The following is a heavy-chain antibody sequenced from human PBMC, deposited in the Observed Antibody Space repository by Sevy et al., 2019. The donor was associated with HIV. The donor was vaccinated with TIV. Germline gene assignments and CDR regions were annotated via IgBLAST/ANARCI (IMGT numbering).Heavy chain of an antibody. Sequence: GGSLRLSCAASGFTFSYYAFHWVRQAPDKGLEWVALISYDGTTKHYADSVRGRFTISRDNSRNTLSLQMDSLRPEDTAVYYCARDFYEFGDPRGFDFWGQGTLVTVSS. CDR2: ISYDGTTK. V-gene: IGHV3-30-3*01. CDR1: GFTFSYYA. CDR3: ARDFYEFGDPRGFDF. J-gene: IGHJ4*02. D-gene: IGHD4-17*01.